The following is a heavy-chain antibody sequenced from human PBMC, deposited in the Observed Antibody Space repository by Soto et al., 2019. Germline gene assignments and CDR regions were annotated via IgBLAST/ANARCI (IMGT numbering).Heavy chain of an antibody. CDR2: IYPGDSDT. Sequence: EVQLVQSGAEVKKSGESLQISCKGSGYTFTNYWIGWVRQMPGKGLEWMGIIYPGDSDTKYNPSFQGQVTISADKSITTTYLQWSSLKASDTAIYYCAASIFYYGMDVWGQGTTVTVSS. J-gene: IGHJ6*02. V-gene: IGHV5-51*01. CDR1: GYTFTNYW. CDR3: AASIFYYGMDV.